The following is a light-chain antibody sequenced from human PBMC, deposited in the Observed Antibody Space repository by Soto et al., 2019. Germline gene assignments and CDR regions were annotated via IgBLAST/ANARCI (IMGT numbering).Light chain of an antibody. J-gene: IGKJ1*01. CDR2: AAS. Sequence: DIQMTQSPSSLSASVGDRVTITCRASQTISSYLNWYQQKPGKDPKLLIYAASSLQSGVPSRFSGSGSGTDFTLTISSLQPEDFATYYCQQRYSTRTFGQGTKVEIK. CDR1: QTISSY. V-gene: IGKV1-39*01. CDR3: QQRYSTRT.